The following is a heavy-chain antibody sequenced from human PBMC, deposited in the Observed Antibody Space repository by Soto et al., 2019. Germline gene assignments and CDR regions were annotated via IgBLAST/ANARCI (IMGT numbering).Heavy chain of an antibody. Sequence: QVQLQESGPGLVKPSETLSLTCTVSGGSISSYYWSWIRQPPGKGLEWIGYIYYSGSTNYNPSLKSRVTISVDTSKNQFSLKLSSVTAADTAVYYCARGVPYYDILTGYYQNWFDPWGQGTLVTVSS. D-gene: IGHD3-9*01. CDR3: ARGVPYYDILTGYYQNWFDP. CDR1: GGSISSYY. V-gene: IGHV4-59*01. J-gene: IGHJ5*02. CDR2: IYYSGST.